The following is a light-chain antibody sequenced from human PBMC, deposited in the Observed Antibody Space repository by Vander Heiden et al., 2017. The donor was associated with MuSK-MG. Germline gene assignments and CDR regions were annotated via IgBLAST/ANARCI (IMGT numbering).Light chain of an antibody. V-gene: IGKV1-39*01. CDR3: QQRDSRPPST. J-gene: IGKJ4*01. CDR2: AAS. CDR1: RDISTY. Sequence: DIQMTQSPSSLSAFVGDTVTITCRASRDISTYLNWYQQKQGKAPRLLIYAASKLQSGVPSRFSGSGCGRDFTLTVASLQAEDAAAYYCQQRDSRPPSTFGGGTRLEIK.